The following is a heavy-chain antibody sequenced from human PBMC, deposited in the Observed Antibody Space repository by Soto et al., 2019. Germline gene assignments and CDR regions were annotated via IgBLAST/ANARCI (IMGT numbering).Heavy chain of an antibody. CDR1: GFTFSNYA. J-gene: IGHJ4*02. CDR3: AKRPLAARHTDY. D-gene: IGHD6-6*01. V-gene: IGHV3-23*01. CDR2: ISGSGDNT. Sequence: EVQLLESGGGLVQPGGSLRLSCAASGFTFSNYAMTWVRQAPGKGLEWVSTISGSGDNTYYADSVRGRFPISRDNSKKTLYLQMNSLRADDTAVYYCAKRPLAARHTDYWGQGTLVTVSS.